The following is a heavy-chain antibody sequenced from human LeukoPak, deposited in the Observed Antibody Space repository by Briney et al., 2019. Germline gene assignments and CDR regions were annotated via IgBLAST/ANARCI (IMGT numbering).Heavy chain of an antibody. V-gene: IGHV3-9*01. CDR3: TKTIKTGGFDY. D-gene: IGHD2-15*01. CDR1: GFSLNDYG. J-gene: IGHJ4*02. Sequence: GGSLRLSCAASGFSLNDYGMRWVRRAPGKGLEWVSSISWDSGTIGYADSVKGRFTISRDNAKNSLYLQMNSLRADDTAFYYCTKTIKTGGFDYWGQGTLVTVSS. CDR2: ISWDSGTI.